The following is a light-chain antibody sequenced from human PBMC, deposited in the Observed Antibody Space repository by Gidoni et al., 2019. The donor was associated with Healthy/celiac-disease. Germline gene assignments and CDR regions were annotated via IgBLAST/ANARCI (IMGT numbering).Light chain of an antibody. CDR2: DAS. CDR1: QSVSSY. Sequence: EIVLTQSPATLSLSPGERATLSCRARQSVSSYLAWYQQKPGQAPRLLIYDASNRATGIPVRFSVSWSGTDFTLTISSLEPDDFAVYYCQQRSNWPPVLTFGGGTKVVIK. V-gene: IGKV3-11*01. J-gene: IGKJ4*01. CDR3: QQRSNWPPVLT.